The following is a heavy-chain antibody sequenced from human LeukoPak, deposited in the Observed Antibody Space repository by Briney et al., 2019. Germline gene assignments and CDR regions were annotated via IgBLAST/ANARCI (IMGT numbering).Heavy chain of an antibody. CDR1: GGSISSYY. J-gene: IGHJ1*01. CDR3: ARDHRRYYDSSGSEYFQH. D-gene: IGHD3-22*01. CDR2: IYTSGST. V-gene: IGHV4-4*07. Sequence: PSETLSLTCTVSGGSISSYYWSWIRQPAGKGLEWIGRIYTSGSTNYNPSLKSRVTMSVDTSKNQFSLKLSSVTAADTAVYYCARDHRRYYDSSGSEYFQHWGQGTLATVSS.